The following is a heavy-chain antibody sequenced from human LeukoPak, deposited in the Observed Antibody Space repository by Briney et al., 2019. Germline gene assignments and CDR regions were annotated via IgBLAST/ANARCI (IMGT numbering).Heavy chain of an antibody. D-gene: IGHD2-2*01. J-gene: IGHJ4*02. CDR2: IIPIFGTA. V-gene: IGHV1-69*05. CDR1: GGTFSSYA. CDR3: VRVRSAYCSSTSCPFDY. Sequence: SVKVSCKASGGTFSSYAISWVRQAPGQGLEWMGGIIPIFGTANYAQKFQGRVTITTDESTSTAYMELSSLRSEDTAVYYCVRVRSAYCSSTSCPFDYWGQGTLVTVSS.